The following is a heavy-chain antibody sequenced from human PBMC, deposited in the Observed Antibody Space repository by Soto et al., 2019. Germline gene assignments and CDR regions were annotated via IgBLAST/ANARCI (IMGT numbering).Heavy chain of an antibody. V-gene: IGHV1-3*01. CDR1: GYTLNTYY. CDR2: INAGNGNT. D-gene: IGHD6-13*01. CDR3: ARAPSWYNFDY. Sequence: ASVKVSCKPSGYTLNTYYLHWVRQAPGQRLEWMGWINAGNGNTKYSQKFQGRVTITRDTSASTAYMELSSLRSEDTAVYYCARAPSWYNFDYWGQGTLVTVSS. J-gene: IGHJ4*02.